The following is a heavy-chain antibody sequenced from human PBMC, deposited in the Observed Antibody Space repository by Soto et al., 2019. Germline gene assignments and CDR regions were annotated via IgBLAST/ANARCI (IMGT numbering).Heavy chain of an antibody. D-gene: IGHD6-19*01. Sequence: QVQLVQSGAEVKKPGASVKVSCKASGYTFTSYDINWVRQATGQGLEWMGWMNPNSGNTGYAQKFQGRVTMTRNTSISTGYMELSSLRSEDTAVYYCARLPRTPTRRGIAVAGTCPVYWGQGTLVNVSS. CDR2: MNPNSGNT. CDR3: ARLPRTPTRRGIAVAGTCPVY. J-gene: IGHJ4*02. V-gene: IGHV1-8*01. CDR1: GYTFTSYD.